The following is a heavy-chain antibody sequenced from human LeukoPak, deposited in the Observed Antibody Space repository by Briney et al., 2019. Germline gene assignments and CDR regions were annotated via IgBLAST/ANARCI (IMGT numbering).Heavy chain of an antibody. CDR1: GYSFTSYW. CDR2: IDPSDSYT. J-gene: IGHJ5*02. D-gene: IGHD2-2*01. V-gene: IGHV5-10-1*01. Sequence: PGESLKISCKGSGYSFTSYWISWVRQMPGKGLEWMGRIDPSDSYTNYSPSFQGHVTISADKSISTAYLQRSSLKASDTAMYYCARHPGYCSSTSCYSWFDPWGQGTLVTVSS. CDR3: ARHPGYCSSTSCYSWFDP.